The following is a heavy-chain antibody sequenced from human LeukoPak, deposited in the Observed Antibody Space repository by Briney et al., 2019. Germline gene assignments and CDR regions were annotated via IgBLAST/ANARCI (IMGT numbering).Heavy chain of an antibody. V-gene: IGHV1-18*04. J-gene: IGHJ4*02. D-gene: IGHD3-10*01. Sequence: ASVKVSCKASGYTFTSYGISWVRQAPGQGLEWMGWISAYNGITNYAQKLQGRVTMTTDTSTSTAYMELRSLRSDDTAVYYCARDMATYYGSGSSYDYWGQGTLVTVSS. CDR2: ISAYNGIT. CDR3: ARDMATYYGSGSSYDY. CDR1: GYTFTSYG.